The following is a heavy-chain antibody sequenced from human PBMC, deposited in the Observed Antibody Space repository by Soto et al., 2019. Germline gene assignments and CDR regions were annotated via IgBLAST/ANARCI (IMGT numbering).Heavy chain of an antibody. CDR2: IYYSGST. V-gene: IGHV4-59*01. CDR3: ARGKGGLPG. CDR1: GGSISSYY. Sequence: PSETLSLTCTVSGGSISSYYWTWFRQPPGKGLEWIGYIYYSGSTNYNPSLKSRVTISVDTSKNQFSLKPSSVTAADTAVYYCARGKGGLPGWGQGTLVTVS. J-gene: IGHJ4*02. D-gene: IGHD3-16*01.